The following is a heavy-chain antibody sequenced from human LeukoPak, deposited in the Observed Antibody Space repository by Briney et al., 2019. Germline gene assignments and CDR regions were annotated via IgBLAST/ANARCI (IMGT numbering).Heavy chain of an antibody. J-gene: IGHJ6*02. CDR3: ARGGDSSGYYDYGMDV. D-gene: IGHD3-22*01. CDR2: IWYDGSNK. V-gene: IGHV3-33*01. CDR1: RFTFSSYG. Sequence: GGSLRLSCAASRFTFSSYGMHWVRQAPGKGLEWVAVIWYDGSNKYYADSVKGRFTISRDNSKNTLYLQMNSLRAEDTAVYYCARGGDSSGYYDYGMDVWGQGTTVTVSS.